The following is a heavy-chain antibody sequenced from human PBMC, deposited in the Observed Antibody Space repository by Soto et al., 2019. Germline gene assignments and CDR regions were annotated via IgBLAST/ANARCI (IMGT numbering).Heavy chain of an antibody. CDR3: ARPQLELRAYYYGMDV. D-gene: IGHD1-1*01. Sequence: QVQLVQSGAEVKKPGSSVKVSCKASGGTFSSYAISWGRQAPGQRLEWMGGIIPICGTANYAQKFQGRVTITADESTSTAYMELSSLRSEDTAVYYCARPQLELRAYYYGMDVWGQGTTVTVSS. V-gene: IGHV1-69*12. CDR2: IIPICGTA. J-gene: IGHJ6*02. CDR1: GGTFSSYA.